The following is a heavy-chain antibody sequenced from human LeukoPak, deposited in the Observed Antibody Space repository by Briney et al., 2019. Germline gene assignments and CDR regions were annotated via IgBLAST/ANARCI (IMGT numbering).Heavy chain of an antibody. Sequence: SVKVSCKASGGTFSSYAISWVRQAPGQGLEWMGGIIPIFGTANYAQKFQGRVTITADEPTSTAYMELSSLRSEDTAVYYCARVGRITMVRGVISGAFDIWGQGTMVTVSS. CDR3: ARVGRITMVRGVISGAFDI. J-gene: IGHJ3*02. CDR1: GGTFSSYA. CDR2: IIPIFGTA. V-gene: IGHV1-69*13. D-gene: IGHD3-10*01.